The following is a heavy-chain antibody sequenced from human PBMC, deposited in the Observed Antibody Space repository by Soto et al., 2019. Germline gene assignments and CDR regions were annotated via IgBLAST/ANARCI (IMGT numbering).Heavy chain of an antibody. CDR2: ISYDGSNQ. J-gene: IGHJ4*02. CDR1: GFTFSYYG. Sequence: GGSLRLSCAASGFTFSYYGMHWVRQAPGKGLEWVAVISYDGSNQYYADSVKGRFTISRDNSKNTLFLQMNSLRADDTAVYYCAKDQASGQGSFDSWGQGTLVTVSS. CDR3: AKDQASGQGSFDS. V-gene: IGHV3-30*18.